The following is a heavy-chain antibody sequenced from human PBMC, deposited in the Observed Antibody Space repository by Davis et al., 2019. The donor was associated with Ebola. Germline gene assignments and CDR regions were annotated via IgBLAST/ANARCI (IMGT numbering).Heavy chain of an antibody. V-gene: IGHV3-48*02. CDR2: ISSLSRTI. CDR1: GFTFGDYA. CDR3: ARGEKVPRRYYNMDV. J-gene: IGHJ6*02. Sequence: GESLKISCTTSGFTFGDYAMTWVRQAPGKGLEWVSYISSLSRTINYADSVKGRFTISRDNAKNSLSLQMDSLRDEDTAVYYCARGEKVPRRYYNMDVWGQGTTVTVSS. D-gene: IGHD1-26*01.